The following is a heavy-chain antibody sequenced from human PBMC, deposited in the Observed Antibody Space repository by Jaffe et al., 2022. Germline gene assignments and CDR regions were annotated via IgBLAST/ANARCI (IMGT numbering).Heavy chain of an antibody. CDR2: INHSGST. D-gene: IGHD2-15*01. V-gene: IGHV4-34*01. CDR1: GGSFSGYY. Sequence: QVQLQQWGAGLLKPSETLSLTCAVYGGSFSGYYWSWIRQPPGKGLEWIGEINHSGSTNYNPSLKSRVTISVDTSKNQFSLKLSSVTAADTAVYYCARVIPLGYCSGGSCPGVLYFDYWGQGTLVTVSS. CDR3: ARVIPLGYCSGGSCPGVLYFDY. J-gene: IGHJ4*02.